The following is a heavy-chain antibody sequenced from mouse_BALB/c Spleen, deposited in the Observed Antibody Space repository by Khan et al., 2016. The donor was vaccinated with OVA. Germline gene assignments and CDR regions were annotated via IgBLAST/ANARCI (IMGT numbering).Heavy chain of an antibody. D-gene: IGHD3-3*01. Sequence: EVQLQQSGPELVKPGASVKMSCKTSGYTFTEYTLHWVKQSHGKSLEWIGVINPNNGVTSYNQKFKGKATLTVDKSSSTVYMEFRSLTSEDSAVYYCARDAGRYWGQGTSVTVSS. V-gene: IGHV1-22*01. J-gene: IGHJ4*01. CDR3: ARDAGRY. CDR2: INPNNGVT. CDR1: GYTFTEYT.